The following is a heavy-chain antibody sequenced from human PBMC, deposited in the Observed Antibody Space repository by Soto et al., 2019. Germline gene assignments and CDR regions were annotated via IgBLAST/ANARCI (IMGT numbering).Heavy chain of an antibody. V-gene: IGHV4-31*03. D-gene: IGHD3-16*01. J-gene: IGHJ4*02. CDR3: ARGGRRGYFDY. Sequence: QVQLQESGPGLVKPSQTLSLTCTVSGGSISSGGYYWSWIRQHPGQGLEWIGYIYYSGSTYYNPSLMSRVTISVDTSKNQFSLKLSAVTAADTAVYYCARGGRRGYFDYWGQGTLVTVSS. CDR2: IYYSGST. CDR1: GGSISSGGYY.